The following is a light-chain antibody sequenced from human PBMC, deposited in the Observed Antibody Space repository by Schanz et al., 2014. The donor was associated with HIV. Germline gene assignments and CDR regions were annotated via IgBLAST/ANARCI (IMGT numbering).Light chain of an antibody. CDR3: ASCTISNTWV. CDR1: SSDVGGYYY. CDR2: EVS. Sequence: QSVLTQPPSASGSPGQSVNISCTGTSSDVGGYYYVSWYQQHPGKAPKLMIYEVSKRPSGVPDRFSGSKSGNTASLTVSGLQTEDEAYYYCASCTISNTWVFGGGTKLTV. J-gene: IGLJ3*02. V-gene: IGLV2-8*01.